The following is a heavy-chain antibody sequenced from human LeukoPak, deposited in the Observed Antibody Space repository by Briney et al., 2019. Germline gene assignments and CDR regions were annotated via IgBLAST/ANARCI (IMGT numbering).Heavy chain of an antibody. CDR3: ARPGPDAFDI. V-gene: IGHV3-66*04. CDR1: GFTVRSNY. CDR2: IYSGGST. J-gene: IGHJ3*02. Sequence: PGGSLRLFCAASGFTVRSNYMRWVRQAPGKGLEWGSVIYSGGSTYYADSVTGRFTFSRDNSKNTLYLQMNSLRAEDTAVYYCARPGPDAFDIWGQGTMVTVFS.